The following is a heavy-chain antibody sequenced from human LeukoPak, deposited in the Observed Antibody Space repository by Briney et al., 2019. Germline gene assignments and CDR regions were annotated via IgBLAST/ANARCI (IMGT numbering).Heavy chain of an antibody. CDR2: ISSSGTYI. Sequence: SGGSLSLSCAASGLTFSVYTLSWVRQTPGEGLEWVSSISSSGTYIFYADSVRGRFTIYRDNRKNSLYLEMNSLTVEDTAVFYCARSADYGDFGTHWGQGTLVTVSS. V-gene: IGHV3-21*01. J-gene: IGHJ4*02. CDR1: GLTFSVYT. D-gene: IGHD4-17*01. CDR3: ARSADYGDFGTH.